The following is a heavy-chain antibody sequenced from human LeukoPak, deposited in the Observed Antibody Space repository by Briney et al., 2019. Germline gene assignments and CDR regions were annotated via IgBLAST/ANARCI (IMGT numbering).Heavy chain of an antibody. CDR3: ARGGGYASPIGY. J-gene: IGHJ4*02. CDR2: IYHSGST. CDR1: CGSISTYY. Sequence: PLETLSLTCTLSCGSISTYYWSWIRQPPGKGLEWIGYIYHSGSTNYNPSLKSRVTISVDTSKNQFSLKLSSVTAADTAVYYCARGGGYASPIGYWGQGALVTVSS. D-gene: IGHD5-12*01. V-gene: IGHV4-59*01.